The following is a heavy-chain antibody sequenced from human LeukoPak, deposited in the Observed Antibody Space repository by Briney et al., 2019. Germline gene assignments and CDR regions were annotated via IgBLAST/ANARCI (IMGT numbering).Heavy chain of an antibody. CDR3: ARPTYYYDSSGYSESPHFDY. J-gene: IGHJ4*02. V-gene: IGHV1-18*01. D-gene: IGHD3-22*01. CDR1: GYTFTSYG. Sequence: ASVKVSCKASGYTFTSYGISWVRQAPGQGLEWMGWISAYNGNTNYAQKLQGRVTMTTDTSTSTAYMELRSLRSEDTAVYYCARPTYYYDSSGYSESPHFDYWGQGTLVTVSS. CDR2: ISAYNGNT.